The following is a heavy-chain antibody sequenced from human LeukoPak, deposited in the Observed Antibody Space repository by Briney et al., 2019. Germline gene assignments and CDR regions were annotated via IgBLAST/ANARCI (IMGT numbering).Heavy chain of an antibody. CDR3: ATQAPLVPAAMESYYYYGMDV. Sequence: GGSLRLSCAASGFTFSSYAMSWVRQAPGKGLEWVSAISGSGGSTYYADSVKGRFTISRDNSKNTLYLQMNSLRAEDTAVYYCATQAPLVPAAMESYYYYGMDVWGQGTTVTVPS. J-gene: IGHJ6*02. CDR1: GFTFSSYA. CDR2: ISGSGGST. V-gene: IGHV3-23*01. D-gene: IGHD2-2*01.